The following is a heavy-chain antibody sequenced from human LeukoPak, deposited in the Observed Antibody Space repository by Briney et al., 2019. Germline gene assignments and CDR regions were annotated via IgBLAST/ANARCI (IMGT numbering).Heavy chain of an antibody. V-gene: IGHV3-66*01. CDR1: GFTVSSSY. CDR2: IYSGGNT. D-gene: IGHD1-26*01. J-gene: IGHJ4*02. CDR3: ASSISGSYYY. Sequence: GGSLRLSCAASGFTVSSSYMTWVRQAPGKGLEWVSGIYSGGNTYYADSVKGRLTISRDISKNTLYLQMNTLRAEDTAVYYCASSISGSYYYWGQGTLVTVSS.